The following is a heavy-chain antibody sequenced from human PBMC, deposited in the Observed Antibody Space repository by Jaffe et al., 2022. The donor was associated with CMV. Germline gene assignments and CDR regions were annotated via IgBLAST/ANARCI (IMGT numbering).Heavy chain of an antibody. D-gene: IGHD6-13*01. CDR3: ARDDLAAAGEPHYYYYYYMDV. V-gene: IGHV3-74*01. J-gene: IGHJ6*03. Sequence: EVQLVESGGGLVQPGGSLRLSCAASGFTFSSYWMHWVRQAPGKGLVWVSRINSDGSSTSYADSVKGRFTISRDNAKNTLYLQMNSLRAEDTAVYYCARDDLAAAGEPHYYYYYYMDVWGKGTTVTVSS. CDR1: GFTFSSYW. CDR2: INSDGSST.